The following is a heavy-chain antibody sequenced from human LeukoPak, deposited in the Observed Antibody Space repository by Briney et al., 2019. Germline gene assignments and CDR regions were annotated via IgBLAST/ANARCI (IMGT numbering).Heavy chain of an antibody. Sequence: PGQSLRLSCAAGGFTFNNYAMQWARQAPGKGLEWVAIISYDGSNQYYADSVKGRFAISRDSSQNMVYLQMNTLRVEDTAVYFCAREGYYAFAIWGQGRMVTVSS. J-gene: IGHJ3*02. CDR2: ISYDGSNQ. CDR3: AREGYYAFAI. D-gene: IGHD3-22*01. CDR1: GFTFNNYA. V-gene: IGHV3-30*09.